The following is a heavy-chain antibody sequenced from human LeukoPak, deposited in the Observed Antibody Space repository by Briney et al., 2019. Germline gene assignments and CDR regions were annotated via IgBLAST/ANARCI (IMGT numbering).Heavy chain of an antibody. J-gene: IGHJ4*02. CDR2: IYYSGST. CDR1: GYSISSSYY. V-gene: IGHV4-38-2*01. Sequence: PSETLSLTCAVSGYSISSSYYRGWIRQPPGKGLEWIGSIYYSGSTYYNPSLKSRVTISVDTSKNQFSLKLSSVTAADTAVYYCASRGYCSSTSCWYYFDYWGQGTLVTVSS. CDR3: ASRGYCSSTSCWYYFDY. D-gene: IGHD2-2*03.